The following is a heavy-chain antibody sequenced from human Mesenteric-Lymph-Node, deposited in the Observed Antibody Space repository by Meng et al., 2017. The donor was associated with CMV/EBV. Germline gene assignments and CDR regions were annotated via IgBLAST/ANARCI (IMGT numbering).Heavy chain of an antibody. J-gene: IGHJ4*02. V-gene: IGHV4-34*01. CDR3: ARTQGPHSGRDPFDY. CDR2: INHSGST. Sequence: SETLSLTCAVYGGSFSGYYWSWIRQPPGKGLEWIGEINHSGSTNYHPSLKSRVTISVDTSKNQFSLKLSSVTAADTAVYYCARTQGPHSGRDPFDYWGQGTLVTAPQ. CDR1: GGSFSGYY. D-gene: IGHD6-19*01.